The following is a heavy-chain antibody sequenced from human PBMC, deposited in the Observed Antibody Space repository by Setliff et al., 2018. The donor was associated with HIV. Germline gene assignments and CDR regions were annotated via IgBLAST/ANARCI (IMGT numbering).Heavy chain of an antibody. CDR3: ARGRITIFGVTYYTKDAFDI. CDR1: GGSISSGSYY. D-gene: IGHD3-3*01. CDR2: LFARGTS. J-gene: IGHJ3*02. V-gene: IGHV4-61*09. Sequence: PSETLSLTCNVSGGSISSGSYYWSWIRQPAGKGLEWIGHLFARGTSNYNPSLKSRVTISLDTSKNQFSLKVRSVTAADTAVYYCARGRITIFGVTYYTKDAFDIWGQGTMVT.